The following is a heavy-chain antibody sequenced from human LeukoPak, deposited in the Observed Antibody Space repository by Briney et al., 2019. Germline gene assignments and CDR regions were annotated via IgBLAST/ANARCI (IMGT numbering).Heavy chain of an antibody. J-gene: IGHJ4*02. CDR2: IYYSGST. CDR3: ARGSSYNWNVFDY. V-gene: IGHV4-59*01. Sequence: SETLSLTCTVSGGSIRSYYWSWIRQPPGKGLEWIGYIYYSGSTNYNPSLKSRVTISVDTSKNQFSLKLSSVTAADTAVYYCARGSSYNWNVFDYWGQGTLVTVSS. CDR1: GGSIRSYY. D-gene: IGHD1-20*01.